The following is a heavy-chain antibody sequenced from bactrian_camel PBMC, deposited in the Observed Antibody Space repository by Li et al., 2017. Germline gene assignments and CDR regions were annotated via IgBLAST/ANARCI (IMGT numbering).Heavy chain of an antibody. D-gene: IGHD1*01. CDR2: ISRDGGDT. CDR3: QADGSTWYWSVY. J-gene: IGHJ4*01. Sequence: VQLVESGGGLVQPGGSLRLSCAASGFTLSSYGMSWVRQAPGKGLERVSTISRDGGDTYCGDSVKGRFTISRDNAKKTLFLQMTDLQPEDTGVYYCQADGSTWYWSVYWGQGTQVTVS. V-gene: IGHV3S40*01. CDR1: GFTLSSYG.